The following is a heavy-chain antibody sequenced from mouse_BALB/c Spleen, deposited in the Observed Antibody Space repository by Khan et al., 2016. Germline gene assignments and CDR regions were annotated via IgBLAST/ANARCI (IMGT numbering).Heavy chain of an antibody. V-gene: IGHV6-6*02. CDR1: GFTFSNYW. Sequence: EVKLEESGGGLVQPGGSMKLSCVASGFTFSNYWMNWVRQSPEKGLEWVAEIRLKSNNYATHYEESVKGRFTISRDDSNSSVYLTMNNVSAEDTGIYYCTRQRGLAYWGQGTLVTVSA. CDR2: IRLKSNNYAT. CDR3: TRQRGLAY. J-gene: IGHJ3*01. D-gene: IGHD3-1*01.